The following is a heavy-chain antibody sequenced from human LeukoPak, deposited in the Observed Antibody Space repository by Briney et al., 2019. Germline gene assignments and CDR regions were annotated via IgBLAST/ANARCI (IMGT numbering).Heavy chain of an antibody. V-gene: IGHV1-2*02. J-gene: IGHJ4*02. CDR3: ARDDGYNPFDY. CDR1: GYTFTGYY. Sequence: GASVKVSCKASGYTFTGYYMHWVRQAPGQGLEWMGWINLNSGGTNYAQKFQGRVTMTRDTSISTAYMELSRLRSDDTAVYYCARDDGYNPFDYWGQGTLVTVSS. D-gene: IGHD5-24*01. CDR2: INLNSGGT.